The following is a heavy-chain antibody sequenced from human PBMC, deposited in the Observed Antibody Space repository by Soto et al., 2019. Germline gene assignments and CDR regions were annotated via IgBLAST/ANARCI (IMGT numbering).Heavy chain of an antibody. CDR3: ARPGYCSSASCSSWFDP. J-gene: IGHJ5*02. CDR1: GFTFSGFW. CDR2: IKGDGSRT. V-gene: IGHV3-74*01. Sequence: GGSLRLSCAASGFTFSGFWMHWVRQVAGKGLVWVSRIKGDGSRTSYADSVKGRFTISRDNAKDTLYLQMNSLRAEDTAVYYCARPGYCSSASCSSWFDPWGQGTLVTVSS. D-gene: IGHD2-2*01.